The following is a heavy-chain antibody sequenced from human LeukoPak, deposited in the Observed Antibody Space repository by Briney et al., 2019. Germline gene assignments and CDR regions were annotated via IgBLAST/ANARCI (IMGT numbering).Heavy chain of an antibody. Sequence: ASGTFSFTGSAYTFTNFGINMVRQAPGQGLEWMGWISGNNDHPNYGQKFEGRFTMTTDSSTSTAYMELRNLRSDDTAVYYCARDGTTTDDYWGQGTLVTVSS. D-gene: IGHD1-26*01. CDR3: ARDGTTTDDY. J-gene: IGHJ4*02. CDR1: AYTFTNFG. CDR2: ISGNNDHP. V-gene: IGHV1-18*01.